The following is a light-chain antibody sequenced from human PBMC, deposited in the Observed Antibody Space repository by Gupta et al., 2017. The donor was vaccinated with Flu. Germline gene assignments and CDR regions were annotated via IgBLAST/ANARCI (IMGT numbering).Light chain of an antibody. CDR1: QGGSGY. CDR3: QQHGNSRLT. Sequence: IVLPQSRATPYSSPGRATTSSCSSRQGGSGYLAWYQQKPGQAPRLLIYGASSRATGIPDRFSGSGSGTDFTLTISSLEPEDFAVYYCQQHGNSRLTFGQGTKVEIK. CDR2: GAS. J-gene: IGKJ1*01. V-gene: IGKV3-11*01.